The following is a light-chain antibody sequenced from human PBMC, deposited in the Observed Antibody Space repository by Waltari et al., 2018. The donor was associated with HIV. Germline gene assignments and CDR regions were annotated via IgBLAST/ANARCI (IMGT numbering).Light chain of an antibody. V-gene: IGKV3-20*01. CDR3: QQYGRFPQT. CDR1: QSVSSNF. Sequence: ETVLTQSPGTVSLSQGERVTLSCRSSQSVSSNFLAWYQQKAGQAPRRLIPGTSSRAAGIPVRFSVSGSGTDFTLRISRLEPEDVAVSYCQQYGRFPQTFGQGSKVEIK. CDR2: GTS. J-gene: IGKJ1*01.